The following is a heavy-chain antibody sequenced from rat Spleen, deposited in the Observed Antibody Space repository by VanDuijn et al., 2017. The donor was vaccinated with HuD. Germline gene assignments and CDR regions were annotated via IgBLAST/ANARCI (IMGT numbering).Heavy chain of an antibody. J-gene: IGHJ3*01. CDR2: MSYEGSTT. D-gene: IGHD1-11*01. CDR1: GFTFSSFT. V-gene: IGHV5-22*01. Sequence: EVQLVESGGGLVQPGRSLKLSCAASGFTFSSFTMAWVRQAPKKGLEWVASMSYEGSTTYYGDSVKGRFTISRDNAKTTLYLQMDSLRSEDTATYYCARHGVNYGAYNWFAYWGQGTLVTVSS. CDR3: ARHGVNYGAYNWFAY.